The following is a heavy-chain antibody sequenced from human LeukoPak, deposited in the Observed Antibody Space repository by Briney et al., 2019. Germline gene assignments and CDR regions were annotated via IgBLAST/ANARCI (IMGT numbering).Heavy chain of an antibody. CDR1: GFTFSSYW. CDR2: INSDGSST. D-gene: IGHD1-1*01. CDR3: ARVGTPSYYYYVDV. J-gene: IGHJ6*03. Sequence: PGGSLRLSCAASGFTFSSYWMHWVRQAPGKGLVWVSRINSDGSSTTYADSVKGRFTISRDNAKNTLYLQMNSLRAEDTAVYYCARVGTPSYYYYVDVWGKGTTVTVSS. V-gene: IGHV3-74*01.